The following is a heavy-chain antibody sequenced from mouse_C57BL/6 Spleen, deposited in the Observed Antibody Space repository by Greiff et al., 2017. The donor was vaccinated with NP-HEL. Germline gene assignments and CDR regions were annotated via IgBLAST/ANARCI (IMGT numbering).Heavy chain of an antibody. CDR1: GYTFTDYY. V-gene: IGHV1-84*01. CDR2: IYPGSGNT. CDR3: ARAQRPAYYSNYHYAMDY. D-gene: IGHD2-5*01. Sequence: QVQLKQSGPELVKPGASVKISCKASGYTFTDYYINWVKQRPGQGLEWIGWIYPGSGNTKYNEKFKGKATLTVDTSSSTAYMQLSSLTSEDSAVYFCARAQRPAYYSNYHYAMDYWGQGTSVTVSS. J-gene: IGHJ4*01.